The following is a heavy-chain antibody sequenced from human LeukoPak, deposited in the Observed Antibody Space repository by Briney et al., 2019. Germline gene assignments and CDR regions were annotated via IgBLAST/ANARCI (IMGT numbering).Heavy chain of an antibody. CDR1: GFTFSNYA. CDR3: TKGTIWLPFDY. V-gene: IGHV3-23*01. D-gene: IGHD5-18*01. CDR2: ISGSGGST. Sequence: GGSLRLSCVASGFTFSNYAMSWARQAPGKGLEWVSAISGSGGSTYYADSVKGRFTISRDNSKNTLYLQMNSLRAEDTAVYYCTKGTIWLPFDYWGQGTLVTVSS. J-gene: IGHJ4*02.